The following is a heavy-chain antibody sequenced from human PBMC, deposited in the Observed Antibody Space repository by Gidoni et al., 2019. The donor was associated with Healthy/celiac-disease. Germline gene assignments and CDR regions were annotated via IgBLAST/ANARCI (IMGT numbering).Heavy chain of an antibody. D-gene: IGHD2-21*01. CDR2: SSGSCSTI. CDR3: ARDSEHIVGGLDV. CDR1: GLTFSSYE. Sequence: EVQLVESGGGLVQPGGSLRLSCAASGLTFSSYEINWVRQAPGKGLEWVSYSSGSCSTIYYADSVKGRFTISRDNAKNSLYLQMNSLRVEDTAVYYCARDSEHIVGGLDVWGQGTTVTVSS. J-gene: IGHJ6*02. V-gene: IGHV3-48*03.